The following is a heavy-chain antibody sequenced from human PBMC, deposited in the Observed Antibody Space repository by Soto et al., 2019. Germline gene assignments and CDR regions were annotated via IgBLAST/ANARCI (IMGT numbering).Heavy chain of an antibody. CDR3: ARDLWGYCGTDCYPLDV. D-gene: IGHD2-21*02. CDR1: GGSISSSY. Sequence: QVRLQESGPGLVKPSETLSLTCTVSGGSISSSYWSWIRQPPGKGLEWIGYMYKTGSTVYNPSLKSGVTISVDTSKNQFYLKVNSVTAADTAVYYCARDLWGYCGTDCYPLDVWGQGTTVTVSS. J-gene: IGHJ6*02. CDR2: MYKTGST. V-gene: IGHV4-59*01.